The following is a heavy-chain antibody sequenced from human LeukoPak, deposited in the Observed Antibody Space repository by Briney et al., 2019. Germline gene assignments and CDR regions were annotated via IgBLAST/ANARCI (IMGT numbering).Heavy chain of an antibody. V-gene: IGHV3-7*01. CDR3: ASQSYARSDP. CDR1: GFTFSSNW. J-gene: IGHJ5*02. D-gene: IGHD3-16*01. Sequence: GGSLRLSCAASGFTFSSNWMSWVRQAPGKGLEWVGNIQPDGSEQYPVDSVKGRFTISRDNARNSLFLQMNSLRVEDTAVYYCASQSYARSDPWGQGTLVTVSS. CDR2: IQPDGSEQ.